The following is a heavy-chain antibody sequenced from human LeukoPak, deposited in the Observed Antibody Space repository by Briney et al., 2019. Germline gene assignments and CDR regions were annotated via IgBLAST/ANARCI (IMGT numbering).Heavy chain of an antibody. CDR3: ARDATWGSSWYYYYYMDV. CDR1: GFTFDDYG. D-gene: IGHD6-6*01. Sequence: PGGSLRLSCAASGFTFDDYGMSWVRQAPGKGLEWVSGINWNGGSTGYADSVKGRFTISRDNAKNSLYLQMNSLRAEDTALCYCARDATWGSSWYYYYYMDVWGKGTTVTVSS. V-gene: IGHV3-20*04. CDR2: INWNGGST. J-gene: IGHJ6*03.